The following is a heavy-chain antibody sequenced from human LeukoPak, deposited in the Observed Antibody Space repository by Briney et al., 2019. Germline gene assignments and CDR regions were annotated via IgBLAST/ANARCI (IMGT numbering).Heavy chain of an antibody. CDR2: IRNKANSYTT. Sequence: PGGSLRLSCAASGFTFLDHYMHWVRQAPGKGLEWIGRIRNKANSYTTEYAASVKGRFTVSRDDSKNSLFLQMNSLKSEDTAVYYCARRNSVTQGLDNWGEGTLVTVSS. D-gene: IGHD5/OR15-5a*01. J-gene: IGHJ4*02. V-gene: IGHV3-72*01. CDR1: GFTFLDHY. CDR3: ARRNSVTQGLDN.